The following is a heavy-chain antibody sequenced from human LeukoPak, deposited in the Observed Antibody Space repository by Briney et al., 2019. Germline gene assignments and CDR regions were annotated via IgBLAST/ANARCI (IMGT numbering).Heavy chain of an antibody. Sequence: SETLSLTCAVSGGSISSGCYSWSWIRQPPGKGLEWIGYIYHSGSTYYNPSLKSRVTISVDRSKNQFSLKLSSVTAADTAVYYCARSGDPTVLIYYYYGMDVWGKGTTVTVSS. J-gene: IGHJ6*04. CDR2: IYHSGST. V-gene: IGHV4-30-2*01. D-gene: IGHD2-21*02. CDR3: ARSGDPTVLIYYYYGMDV. CDR1: GGSISSGCYS.